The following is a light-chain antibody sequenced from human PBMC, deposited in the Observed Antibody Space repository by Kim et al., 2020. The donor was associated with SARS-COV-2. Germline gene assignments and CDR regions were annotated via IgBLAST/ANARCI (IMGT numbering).Light chain of an antibody. CDR2: AAS. CDR1: QSIINC. J-gene: IGKJ1*01. CDR3: QQNHSIPRT. Sequence: ASVGYSVSISCRASQSIINCLNWYQQKPGKAPDLLINAASNLRNGVPSRFSGSGFGTEFTLTVSSLQPEDFATYYCQQNHSIPRTFGQGTRVEIK. V-gene: IGKV1-39*01.